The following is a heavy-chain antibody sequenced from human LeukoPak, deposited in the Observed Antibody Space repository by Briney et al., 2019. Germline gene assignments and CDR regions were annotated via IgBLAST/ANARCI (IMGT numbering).Heavy chain of an antibody. V-gene: IGHV4-61*08. CDR1: GGSISSGDYY. CDR3: ARDLPWYSSGWYGGTAFDI. CDR2: IYYSGST. D-gene: IGHD6-19*01. J-gene: IGHJ3*02. Sequence: SQTLSLTCTVSGGSISSGDYYWSWIRQPPGKGLEWIGYIYYSGSTNYNPSLKSRVTVSVDASKNQFSLKLSSVTAADTAVYYCARDLPWYSSGWYGGTAFDIWGQGTMVTVSS.